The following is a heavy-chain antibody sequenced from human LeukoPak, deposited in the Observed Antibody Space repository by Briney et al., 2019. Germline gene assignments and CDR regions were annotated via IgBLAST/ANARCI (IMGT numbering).Heavy chain of an antibody. V-gene: IGHV4-59*01. J-gene: IGHJ4*02. Sequence: SETLSLTCTVSGGSISSYYWSWIRQPPGKGLEWIGYIYYSGSTNYNPSLKSRVTISVDTSKNQFSLKLSSVTAADTAVYYCARGGATRFYFDYWGQGTLATVSS. CDR2: IYYSGST. D-gene: IGHD1-26*01. CDR1: GGSISSYY. CDR3: ARGGATRFYFDY.